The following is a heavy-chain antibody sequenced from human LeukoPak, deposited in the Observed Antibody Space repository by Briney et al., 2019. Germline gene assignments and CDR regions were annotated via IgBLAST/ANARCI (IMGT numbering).Heavy chain of an antibody. CDR3: AREWAAAGSPPGDY. CDR2: ISSSSSTI. D-gene: IGHD6-13*01. V-gene: IGHV3-48*01. J-gene: IGHJ4*02. Sequence: GGSLRLSCAASGFTFSSYSMNWVRQAPGKGLEWVSYISSSSSTIYYADSVKGRFTISRDNAKNSLYLQMNSLRAEDTAVYYCAREWAAAGSPPGDYWGQGTLVTVSS. CDR1: GFTFSSYS.